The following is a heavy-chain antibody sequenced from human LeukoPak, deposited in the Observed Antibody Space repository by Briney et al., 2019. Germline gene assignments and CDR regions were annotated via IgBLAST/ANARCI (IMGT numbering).Heavy chain of an antibody. CDR3: ARAHWWCSSSSCLGYFDY. CDR1: GFTFSSYA. D-gene: IGHD2-2*01. Sequence: QPGRSLRLSCAASGFTFSSYAMHWVRQAPGKGLEWVAVISYDGSDKYYADSVKGRFTISRDNSKNTLYLQMNSLRAEDTAVYYCARAHWWCSSSSCLGYFDYWGQGTLVTVSS. V-gene: IGHV3-30-3*01. J-gene: IGHJ4*02. CDR2: ISYDGSDK.